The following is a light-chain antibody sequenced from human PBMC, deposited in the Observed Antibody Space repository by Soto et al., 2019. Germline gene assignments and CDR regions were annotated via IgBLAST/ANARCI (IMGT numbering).Light chain of an antibody. Sequence: QSVLTQPRSVSGSPGQSVTISCTGTGNDVGAYNYVSWYQPHPGRPPKLMIYDVARCPSGVPDRFSGSKSGNTASLTFAGLQSEDEADYFCCSSVGGYTYLFGTGTKLTV. CDR1: GNDVGAYNY. CDR3: CSSVGGYTYL. V-gene: IGLV2-11*01. CDR2: DVA. J-gene: IGLJ1*01.